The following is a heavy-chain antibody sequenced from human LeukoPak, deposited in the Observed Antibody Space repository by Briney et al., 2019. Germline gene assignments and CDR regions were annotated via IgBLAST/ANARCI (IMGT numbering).Heavy chain of an antibody. CDR3: ARRVPDYYYMDV. CDR1: GYTFTSYG. D-gene: IGHD4/OR15-4a*01. CDR2: VSAFNGNT. V-gene: IGHV1-18*01. J-gene: IGHJ6*03. Sequence: ASVKVSCKGFGYTFTSYGISWVRQAPGQGLEWMGWVSAFNGNTNYAQKLQGRVTMTTDTSTTTAYMELRSLRSDDTAVYYCARRVPDYYYMDVWGKGTTVTISS.